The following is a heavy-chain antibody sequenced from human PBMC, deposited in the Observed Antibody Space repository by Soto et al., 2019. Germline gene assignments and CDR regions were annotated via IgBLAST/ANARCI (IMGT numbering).Heavy chain of an antibody. V-gene: IGHV3-23*01. Sequence: GSLRLSCVASGLTFGSRAMSWVRQAPGEGLEWVSSITDSGGDAKYADSVRGRFTISRDNSKNTLYLQMSSLRAEDSAVYYCARGSTDSYPGSRIFDFWGRGTLVTVPQ. J-gene: IGHJ4*02. D-gene: IGHD3-10*01. CDR1: GLTFGSRA. CDR3: ARGSTDSYPGSRIFDF. CDR2: ITDSGGDA.